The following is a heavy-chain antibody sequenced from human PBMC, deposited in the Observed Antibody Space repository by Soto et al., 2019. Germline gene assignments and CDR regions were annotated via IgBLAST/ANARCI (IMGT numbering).Heavy chain of an antibody. Sequence: EVQLVESGGGLVQPGGSLRLSCTASGFTFSSYDMHWVHPATVTGLEWVSAIGTAGDTYYPGSVKSRFTISRGNPKISFYIQMYSLRAGDTVGYSGAKSNLDGNHGYCDLWGRGPLVTFS. J-gene: IGHJ2*01. CDR3: AKSNLDGNHGYCDL. CDR2: IGTAGDT. CDR1: GFTFSSYD. V-gene: IGHV3-13*04.